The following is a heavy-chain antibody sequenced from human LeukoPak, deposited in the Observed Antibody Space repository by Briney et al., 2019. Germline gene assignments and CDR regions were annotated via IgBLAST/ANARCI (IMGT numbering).Heavy chain of an antibody. CDR3: ARPVTMVRGVTRGFDP. J-gene: IGHJ5*02. V-gene: IGHV1-2*02. D-gene: IGHD3-10*01. Sequence: ASVKVSCKASGYTFTDYYIHWVRQAPGQGLEWMGWINPKSGGTNYAQMFQGRVTMTRDTSISTAYMELSRLRSDDTAVYYCARPVTMVRGVTRGFDPWGQGTLVTVSS. CDR2: INPKSGGT. CDR1: GYTFTDYY.